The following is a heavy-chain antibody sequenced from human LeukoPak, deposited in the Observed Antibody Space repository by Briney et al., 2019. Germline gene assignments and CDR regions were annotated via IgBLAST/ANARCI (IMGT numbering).Heavy chain of an antibody. Sequence: GGSLRLSCAASGFTFSRYEMNWVRQAPGKGLEWVSYISSSGSSIYYADSVKGRFTISRDNAKNLLFLQMNSLRAEDTAIYHCARSLFPSFDYWGQGSLVTVSS. V-gene: IGHV3-48*03. D-gene: IGHD3-3*01. J-gene: IGHJ4*02. CDR2: ISSSGSSI. CDR1: GFTFSRYE. CDR3: ARSLFPSFDY.